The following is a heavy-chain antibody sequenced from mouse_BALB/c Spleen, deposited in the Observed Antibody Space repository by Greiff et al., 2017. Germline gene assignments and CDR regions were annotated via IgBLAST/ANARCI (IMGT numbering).Heavy chain of an antibody. D-gene: IGHD1-1*01. CDR3: ARSSHYYGSSYDAMDY. CDR2: ISSGSSTI. V-gene: IGHV5-17*02. J-gene: IGHJ4*01. Sequence: EVHLVESGGGLVQPGGSRKLSCAASGFTFSSFGMHWVRQAPEKGLEWVAYISSGSSTIYYADTVKGRFTISRDNPKNTLFLQMTSLRSEDTAMYYCARSSHYYGSSYDAMDYWGQGTSVTVSS. CDR1: GFTFSSFG.